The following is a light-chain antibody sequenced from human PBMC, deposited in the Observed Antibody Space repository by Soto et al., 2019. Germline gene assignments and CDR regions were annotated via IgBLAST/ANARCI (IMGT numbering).Light chain of an antibody. J-gene: IGKJ2*01. Sequence: QMTQSPSSLSASVGDRVTITCRASQSISTYLNWYQHKPGKAPKVLINGASRLHTGVPSRFSGSGSGTDFTLTISSLQPEDFAVYYCHQYGGSPWYTFGQGTRLEV. V-gene: IGKV1-39*01. CDR2: GAS. CDR3: HQYGGSPWYT. CDR1: QSISTY.